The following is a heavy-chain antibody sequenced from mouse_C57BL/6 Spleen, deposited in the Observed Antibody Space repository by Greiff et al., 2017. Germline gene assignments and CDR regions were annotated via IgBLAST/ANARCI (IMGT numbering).Heavy chain of an antibody. CDR3: ARRGGYYDYDGSHYFDY. V-gene: IGHV1-20*01. CDR2: INPYNGDT. D-gene: IGHD2-4*01. CDR1: GYSFTGYF. J-gene: IGHJ2*01. Sequence: VQLQQSGPELVKPGDSVKISCKASGYSFTGYFLNWVMQSHGKSLEWIGRINPYNGDTFYNQKFKGKATLTVDKSSSTAHMELRSLTSEDSAVYYCARRGGYYDYDGSHYFDYWGQGTTLTVSS.